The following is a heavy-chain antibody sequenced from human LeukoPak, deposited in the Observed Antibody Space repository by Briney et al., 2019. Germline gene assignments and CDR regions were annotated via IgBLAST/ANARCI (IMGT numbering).Heavy chain of an antibody. CDR1: GYSFTDYA. D-gene: IGHD2-8*02. CDR3: TTELVK. CDR2: INPGNNNT. J-gene: IGHJ4*02. V-gene: IGHV1-3*01. Sequence: RASVKVSCTASGYSFTDYALHWVRQAPGQGLEWMGWINPGNNNTKYSQNFQGRVFFITDTSASTAYMELSGLRSQDTAVYYCTTELVKWGQGTLVTVSP.